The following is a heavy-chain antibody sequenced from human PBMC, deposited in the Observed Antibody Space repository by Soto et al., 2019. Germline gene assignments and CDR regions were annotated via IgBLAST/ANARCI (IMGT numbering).Heavy chain of an antibody. D-gene: IGHD3-10*01. CDR3: AKDLDCYGSGSYDN. CDR2: ISGSGGST. V-gene: IGHV3-23*01. CDR1: A. J-gene: IGHJ4*02. Sequence: AGRCVLKNTGKGLEWVSAISGSGGSTYYADSVKGRFTISRDNSKNTLYLQMNSLRAEDTAVYYCAKDLDCYGSGSYDNWGKGSLVPGSS.